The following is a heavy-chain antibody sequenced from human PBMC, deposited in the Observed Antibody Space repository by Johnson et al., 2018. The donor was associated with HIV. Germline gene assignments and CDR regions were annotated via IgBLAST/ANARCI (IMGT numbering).Heavy chain of an antibody. CDR1: EFTFSSYA. Sequence: VQLVETGGGVVQPGRSLRLSCAASEFTFSSYAIHWVRQAPGKGLEWVSGINWNGGSTGYADSVKGRFTISRDNAKNSLYLQMNSLRAEDTALYYCARVGQAGGAFDIWGQGTMVTVSS. V-gene: IGHV3-20*04. J-gene: IGHJ3*02. CDR3: ARVGQAGGAFDI. CDR2: INWNGGST.